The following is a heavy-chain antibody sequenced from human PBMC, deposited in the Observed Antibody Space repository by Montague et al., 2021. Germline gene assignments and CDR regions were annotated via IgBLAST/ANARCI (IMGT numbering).Heavy chain of an antibody. V-gene: IGHV4-39*01. CDR2: TFNTRSS. Sequence: SETLSLTCTVSGGSISSNSYWWAWIRQPPGKGLEYVGTTFNTRSSYYSPSLKSRVTISVDASKNQFSLRLSAVTAADTAVYYCARSLYCIGGSCYSGSDPWGQGTLVTVSS. CDR3: ARSLYCIGGSCYSGSDP. J-gene: IGHJ5*02. CDR1: GGSISSNSYW. D-gene: IGHD2-15*01.